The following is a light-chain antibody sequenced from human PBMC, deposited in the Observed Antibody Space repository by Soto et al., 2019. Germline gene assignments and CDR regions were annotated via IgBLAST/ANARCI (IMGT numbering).Light chain of an antibody. CDR1: QDIQTY. Sequence: IQLTQSPSSLSASVGDRVSITCRASQDIQTYLAWYQQKRGEAPKLLISGTFTLQSGVPSRFNGSGSGTDFTLTISRLQPEDFATYYCQHPNTSPPFTFGPGTKVDLE. CDR3: QHPNTSPPFT. CDR2: GTF. J-gene: IGKJ3*01. V-gene: IGKV1-9*01.